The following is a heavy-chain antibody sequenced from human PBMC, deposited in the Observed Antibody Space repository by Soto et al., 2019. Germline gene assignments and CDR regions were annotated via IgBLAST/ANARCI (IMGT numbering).Heavy chain of an antibody. D-gene: IGHD3-22*01. Sequence: GSLRLSCAASGFTFSSYGMHWVRQAPGKGLEWVAVIWYDGSNKYYADSVKGRFTISRDNSKNTLYLQMNSLRAEDTAVYYCARSSGSLGNDAFDIRGQGTMVTVSS. J-gene: IGHJ3*02. CDR3: ARSSGSLGNDAFDI. CDR1: GFTFSSYG. V-gene: IGHV3-33*01. CDR2: IWYDGSNK.